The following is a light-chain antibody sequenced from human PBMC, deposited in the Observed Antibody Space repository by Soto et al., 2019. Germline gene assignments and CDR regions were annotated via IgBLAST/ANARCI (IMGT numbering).Light chain of an antibody. J-gene: IGKJ5*01. V-gene: IGKV1-39*01. Sequence: IQMTQSPYSLSASVGDRVTITCLASQSISSYLNWYQQKPGKAPKLLIYAASSLQSGVPSRFSGSGSGTDFTLTISSLQPEDFATYYCQQSYSTPSITFGQGTRLEIK. CDR3: QQSYSTPSIT. CDR1: QSISSY. CDR2: AAS.